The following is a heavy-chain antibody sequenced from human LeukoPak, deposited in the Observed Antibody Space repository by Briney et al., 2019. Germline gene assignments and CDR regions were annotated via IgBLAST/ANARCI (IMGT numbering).Heavy chain of an antibody. J-gene: IGHJ4*02. Sequence: PGGSLRLSCAASGFTFSGYWMSWVRQAPGKGLEWVANIKQDGSEKYYVDSVKGRFTIAKDTAKTSLYLQMNSPRAEDTAVYYCARLGVTFDYWGQGTLVTVSS. CDR3: ARLGVTFDY. D-gene: IGHD3-10*01. V-gene: IGHV3-7*03. CDR2: IKQDGSEK. CDR1: GFTFSGYW.